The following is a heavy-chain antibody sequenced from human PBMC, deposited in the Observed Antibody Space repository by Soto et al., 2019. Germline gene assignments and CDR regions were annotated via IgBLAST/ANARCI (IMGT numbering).Heavy chain of an antibody. D-gene: IGHD5-12*01. Sequence: EVQLVESGGGLVQPGGSLRLSCAASGFTFSNYWIHWVRQAPGKGLVWVSRVNGDGSSTSYADSVKGRFSVSRDNAKNTVYLQMNSLKVDDTGVYYCTRWPEYWGQGTLVTVSS. CDR1: GFTFSNYW. CDR2: VNGDGSST. V-gene: IGHV3-74*01. J-gene: IGHJ4*02. CDR3: TRWPEY.